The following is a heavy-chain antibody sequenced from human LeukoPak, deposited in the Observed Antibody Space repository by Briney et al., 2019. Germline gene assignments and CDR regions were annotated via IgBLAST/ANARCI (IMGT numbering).Heavy chain of an antibody. D-gene: IGHD6-13*01. J-gene: IGHJ4*02. CDR3: ARTYTSSWYPFDY. CDR2: IYTSGSTNYT. Sequence: SETLSLTCTVSDGSISSYYWSWIRQPAGKGLEWIGRIYTSGSTNYTNYNPSLKSRVTMSVDTSKNQFSLKLSSATAADTAVYYCARTYTSSWYPFDYWGRGTLVTVSS. V-gene: IGHV4-4*07. CDR1: DGSISSYY.